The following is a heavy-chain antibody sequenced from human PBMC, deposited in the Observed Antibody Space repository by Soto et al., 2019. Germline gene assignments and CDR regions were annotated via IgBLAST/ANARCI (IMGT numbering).Heavy chain of an antibody. CDR3: ARTLGLIAVAGRSDY. V-gene: IGHV1-8*01. D-gene: IGHD6-19*01. Sequence: ASVKVSCKASGYTFTSYDINWVGQATGQGLEWMGWMNPNSGNIGYAQKFQGRVTMTRNTSISTAYMELSSLRSEDTAVYYCARTLGLIAVAGRSDYWGQGTLVTVSS. CDR1: GYTFTSYD. J-gene: IGHJ4*02. CDR2: MNPNSGNI.